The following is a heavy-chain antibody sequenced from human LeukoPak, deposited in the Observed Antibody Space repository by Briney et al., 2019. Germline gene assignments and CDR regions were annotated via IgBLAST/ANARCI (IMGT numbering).Heavy chain of an antibody. V-gene: IGHV4-38-2*01. CDR2: IYHSGST. CDR1: GYSISSGYY. CDR3: ARQGVVVPAAGDFWSGYYSNYFDY. Sequence: PSETLSLTCAVSGYSISSGYYWGWIRQAPGKGLEWIGSIYHSGSTYYNPSLKSRVTISVDTSKNQFSLKLSSVSAADTAVYYCARQGVVVPAAGDFWSGYYSNYFDYWGQGTLVTVSS. D-gene: IGHD3-3*01. J-gene: IGHJ4*02.